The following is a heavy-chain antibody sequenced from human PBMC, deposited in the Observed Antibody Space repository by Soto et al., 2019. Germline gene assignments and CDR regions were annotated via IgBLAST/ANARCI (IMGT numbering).Heavy chain of an antibody. D-gene: IGHD2-2*02. Sequence: QVQMVQSGAEAKKPGTSVKVSCKASGYTFTNFGVTWVRQAPGQGLEWMGWISASNGNTNYAWRFQGRVTMTTDPSTATPYMELRSLRSDDTAIYYCARARCSSASCYKSTWFEPWGQGTLVTVSS. V-gene: IGHV1-18*01. CDR2: ISASNGNT. CDR1: GYTFTNFG. CDR3: ARARCSSASCYKSTWFEP. J-gene: IGHJ5*02.